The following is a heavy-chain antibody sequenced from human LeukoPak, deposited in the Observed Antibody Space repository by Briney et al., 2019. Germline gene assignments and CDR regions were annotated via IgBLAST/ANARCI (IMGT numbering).Heavy chain of an antibody. CDR2: ITPILGIA. CDR1: GGTFSSYA. CDR3: ARGSIGYYFDY. D-gene: IGHD3-22*01. J-gene: IGHJ4*02. V-gene: IGHV1-69*04. Sequence: SVKVSCKASGGTFSSYAISWVRQAPGQGLEWMGRITPILGIANYAQKFQGRVTMTRDTSTSTVYMELSSLRSEDTAVYYCARGSIGYYFDYWGQGTLVTVSS.